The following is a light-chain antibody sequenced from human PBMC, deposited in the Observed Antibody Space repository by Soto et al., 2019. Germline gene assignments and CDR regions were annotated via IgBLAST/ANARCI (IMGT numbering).Light chain of an antibody. V-gene: IGLV2-23*02. CDR3: CSYAGSMV. Sequence: QSALTQPASVAGSPGQASTISCTGTSSDVGSYNLVSWYQQHPGKAPKLMIYEVSKRPSRVSNRFSGSKSGNTASLKIAGLQAEDDADYYCCSYAGSMVFGGGTKLTVL. J-gene: IGLJ3*02. CDR1: SSDVGSYNL. CDR2: EVS.